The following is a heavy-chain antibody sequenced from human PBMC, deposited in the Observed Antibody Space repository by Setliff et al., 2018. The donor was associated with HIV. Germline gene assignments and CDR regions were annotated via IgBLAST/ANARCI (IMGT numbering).Heavy chain of an antibody. CDR1: GGSISSSSYY. Sequence: SETLSLTCTVSGGSISSSSYYWGWIRQPPGKGLEWIGGIYYSGSTYYNPSLKSRVTISVDTSKNQFSLKPSSVTAADTAVYYCARVGRRVVVAATDYWGQGTLVTVSS. V-gene: IGHV4-39*07. D-gene: IGHD2-15*01. J-gene: IGHJ4*02. CDR3: ARVGRRVVVAATDY. CDR2: IYYSGST.